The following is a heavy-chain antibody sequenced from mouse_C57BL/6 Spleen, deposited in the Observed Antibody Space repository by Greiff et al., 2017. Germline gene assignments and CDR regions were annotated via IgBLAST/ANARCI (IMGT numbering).Heavy chain of an antibody. D-gene: IGHD1-1*01. V-gene: IGHV14-3*01. J-gene: IGHJ4*01. Sequence: EVQLVESVAELVRPGASVKLSCTASGFNIKNTYMHWVKQRPEQGLEWIGRIDPANGNTKYAPKFQGKATITADTSSNTAYLQLSSLTSEDTASYYCARDPLDYGSFYYAMDYWGQGTSVTVSS. CDR1: GFNIKNTY. CDR3: ARDPLDYGSFYYAMDY. CDR2: IDPANGNT.